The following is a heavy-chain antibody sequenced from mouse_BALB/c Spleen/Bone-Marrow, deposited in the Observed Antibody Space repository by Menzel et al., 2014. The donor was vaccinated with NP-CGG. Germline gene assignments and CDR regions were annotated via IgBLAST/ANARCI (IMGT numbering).Heavy chain of an antibody. V-gene: IGHV14-3*02. J-gene: IGHJ1*01. CDR1: GFNIKDTY. CDR2: IDPANGNT. CDR3: ASYRYAWYFDV. D-gene: IGHD2-14*01. Sequence: GFNIKDTYMHWVKQRPEQGLEWIGRIDPANGNTKYDPKFQGKATITADTSSNTAYLQLSSLTSEDTAVYYCASYRYAWYFDVWGAGTTVTVSS.